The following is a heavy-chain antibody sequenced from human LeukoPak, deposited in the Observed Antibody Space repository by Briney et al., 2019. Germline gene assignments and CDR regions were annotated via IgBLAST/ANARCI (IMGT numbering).Heavy chain of an antibody. CDR2: IYHSGST. Sequence: SETLSLTCTVSGYSISSGYYWGWIRQPPGKGLEWIGSIYHSGSTYYNPSLKSRVTISVDTSKNQFSLKLSSVTAADTAVYYCARDLGYYDSSGYPDAFDIWGQGTMVTVSS. CDR3: ARDLGYYDSSGYPDAFDI. V-gene: IGHV4-38-2*02. J-gene: IGHJ3*02. CDR1: GYSISSGYY. D-gene: IGHD3-22*01.